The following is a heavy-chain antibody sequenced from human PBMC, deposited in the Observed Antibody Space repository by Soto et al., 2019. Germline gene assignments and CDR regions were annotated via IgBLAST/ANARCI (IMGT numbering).Heavy chain of an antibody. CDR3: AREGGYYTMKRMVYGLYDFDY. V-gene: IGHV1-69*01. CDR1: GGTFSSYA. J-gene: IGHJ4*02. D-gene: IGHD2-8*01. CDR2: IIPIFGTA. Sequence: QVQLVQSGAEVKKPGSSVKVSCKASGGTFSSYAISWVRQAPGQGLEWMGGIIPIFGTANYAQKLQGRVTITADESTRTAYMELSSLRSEDTAVYYCAREGGYYTMKRMVYGLYDFDYWGQGTLVTVSS.